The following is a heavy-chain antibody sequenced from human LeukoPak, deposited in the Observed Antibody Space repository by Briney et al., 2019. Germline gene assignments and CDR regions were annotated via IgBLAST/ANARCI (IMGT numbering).Heavy chain of an antibody. Sequence: ASVKVSCKASGYTFVDYGIIWVRQAPGQGPEWMGWISAYNGNTKYAQKVQGRLTMTADTSTSTAFLELRRLRSDDTAVYFCARDSYDASGYYWEYWGQGTLVTVSS. J-gene: IGHJ4*02. CDR1: GYTFVDYG. CDR3: ARDSYDASGYYWEY. V-gene: IGHV1-18*01. D-gene: IGHD3-22*01. CDR2: ISAYNGNT.